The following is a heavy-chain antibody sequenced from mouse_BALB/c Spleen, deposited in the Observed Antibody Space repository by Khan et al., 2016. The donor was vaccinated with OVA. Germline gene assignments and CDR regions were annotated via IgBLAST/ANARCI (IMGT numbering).Heavy chain of an antibody. CDR1: GYTFTDYA. CDR2: ISTNYGDD. Sequence: VPLQESGAELVRPGVSVKISCKASGYTFTDYAMHWVKQRHAKSLEWIGVISTNYGDDDYNQKFQGKASMTVDRSSSTVYMELARLTSEDSAIYYCVRGGKFAYWGQGTLVTVSA. V-gene: IGHV1S137*01. D-gene: IGHD1-1*02. CDR3: VRGGKFAY. J-gene: IGHJ3*01.